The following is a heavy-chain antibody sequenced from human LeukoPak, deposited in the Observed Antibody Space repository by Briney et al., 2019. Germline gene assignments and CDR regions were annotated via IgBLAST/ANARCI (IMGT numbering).Heavy chain of an antibody. CDR2: IYYSGST. D-gene: IGHD6-13*01. CDR3: ARVTLAGTPDYFDY. CDR1: GGSISSSYY. J-gene: IGHJ4*02. Sequence: SETLSLTCTVSGGSISSSYYWGWIRQPPGKGLEWIGSIYYSGSTYYNLSLKSRVTISVDTSKNQFSLKLSSVTAADTAVYYCARVTLAGTPDYFDYWGQGTLVTVSS. V-gene: IGHV4-39*01.